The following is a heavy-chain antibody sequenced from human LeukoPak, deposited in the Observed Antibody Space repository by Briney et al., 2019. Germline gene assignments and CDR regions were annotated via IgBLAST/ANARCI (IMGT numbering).Heavy chain of an antibody. CDR2: IYYSGTT. CDR1: GGSISSGTYY. D-gene: IGHD2-15*01. CDR3: ARAYCSGNTCYGFDY. Sequence: SETLSLTCTVSGGSISSGTYYWSWIRQHPGKGLEWFGYIYYSGTTYYNPSLKSRVTISVDTSKNQFSLKLNSVTAADTAVYYCARAYCSGNTCYGFDYWGQGTLVTVSS. J-gene: IGHJ4*02. V-gene: IGHV4-31*03.